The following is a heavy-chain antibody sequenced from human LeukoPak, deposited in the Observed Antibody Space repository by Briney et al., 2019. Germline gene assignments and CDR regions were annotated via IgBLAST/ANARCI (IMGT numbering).Heavy chain of an antibody. J-gene: IGHJ4*02. Sequence: PGGSLRLSCAASGFTLSSYWVHWVRQAPGKGLVWVSRINIDGSSTNYADSVKGRFTISRDDAKNTVYLQMNSLRDDDTAVYYCXXXXGKYGDWNFWGQGTRVIVSS. CDR1: GFTLSSYW. CDR2: INIDGSST. CDR3: XXXXGKYGDWNF. D-gene: IGHD4-17*01. V-gene: IGHV3-74*01.